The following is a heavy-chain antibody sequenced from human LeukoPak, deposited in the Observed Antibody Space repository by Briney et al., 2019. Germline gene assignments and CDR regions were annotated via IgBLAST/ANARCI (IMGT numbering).Heavy chain of an antibody. CDR3: ATTYSL. V-gene: IGHV3-30*03. CDR1: GFTFSSCG. D-gene: IGHD5-18*01. CDR2: ISYDGSNK. J-gene: IGHJ4*02. Sequence: GRSLRLSCAASGFTFSSCGMHWVRQAPGKGLEWVAVISYDGSNKYYADSVKGRFTISRDNSKNTLYLQMNSLRAEDTAVYYCATTYSLWGQGTLVTVSS.